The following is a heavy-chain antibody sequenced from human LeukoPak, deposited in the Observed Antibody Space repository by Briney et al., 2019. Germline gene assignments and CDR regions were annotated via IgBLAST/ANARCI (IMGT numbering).Heavy chain of an antibody. CDR2: INPSGGST. Sequence: VASVKVSCKASGYTFTSYYMHWVRQAPGQGLEWMGVINPSGGSTGYAQKFQGRVTMTRDTSTSTLYMELMSLTSEDTAVYYCARQHDSSTSCYFHWGQGTLVTVSS. J-gene: IGHJ4*02. V-gene: IGHV1-46*01. D-gene: IGHD2-2*01. CDR1: GYTFTSYY. CDR3: ARQHDSSTSCYFH.